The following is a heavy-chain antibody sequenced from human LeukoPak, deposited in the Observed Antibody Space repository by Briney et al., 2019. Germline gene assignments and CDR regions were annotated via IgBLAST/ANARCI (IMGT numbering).Heavy chain of an antibody. CDR2: FSGSGGGT. J-gene: IGHJ4*02. CDR1: GVTFDDYA. V-gene: IGHV3-23*01. D-gene: IGHD1-26*01. CDR3: AKHPPAVGATTCGYFDY. Sequence: PGRCLRLSSADSGVTFDDYAMHWVRQAPGKGLGWVSAFSGSGGGTYYAESVKGRFTISRDTSKKTRYLQINSLRAEDTAVYHCAKHPPAVGATTCGYFDYWGQGTLVTVSA.